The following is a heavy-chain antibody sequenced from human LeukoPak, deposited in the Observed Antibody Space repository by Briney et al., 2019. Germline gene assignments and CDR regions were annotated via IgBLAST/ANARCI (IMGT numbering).Heavy chain of an antibody. CDR3: ARRITMVRGVKYYYYMDV. J-gene: IGHJ6*03. D-gene: IGHD3-10*01. CDR2: INHSGST. V-gene: IGHV4-34*01. Sequence: SETLSLTCAVYGGSFSGYYWSWMRQPPGKGLEWIGEINHSGSTNYNPSLKSRVTISVDTSKNQFSLKLSSVTAADTAVYYCARRITMVRGVKYYYYMDVWGKGTTVTVSS. CDR1: GGSFSGYY.